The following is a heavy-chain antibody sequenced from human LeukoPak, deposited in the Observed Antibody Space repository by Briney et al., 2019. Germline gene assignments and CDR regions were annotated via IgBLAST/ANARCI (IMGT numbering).Heavy chain of an antibody. D-gene: IGHD3-22*01. V-gene: IGHV1-46*01. CDR2: INPSGGST. CDR1: GYTFTSHY. Sequence: GASVKVSCKASGYTFTSHYMHWVRQAPRQGLEWTGIINPSGGSTSYAQKFQGRVTMTRDMSTSTVYMELSSLRSEDTAVYYCARDPDYYDSSGYQTGYGYWGQGTLVTVSS. J-gene: IGHJ4*02. CDR3: ARDPDYYDSSGYQTGYGY.